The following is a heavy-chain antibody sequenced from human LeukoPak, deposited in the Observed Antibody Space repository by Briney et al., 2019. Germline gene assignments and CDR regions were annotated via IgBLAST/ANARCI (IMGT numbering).Heavy chain of an antibody. J-gene: IGHJ4*02. D-gene: IGHD4-17*01. CDR2: LYSGGST. CDR1: GFTVSSNY. V-gene: IGHV3-53*01. Sequence: GGSLRLSCAASGFTVSSNYMSWVRQAPGKGLEWVSVLYSGGSTYYADSVKGRFTISRDNSKNTLYLQMNSLRAEDTAVYYCARDSDGDYFDYWGQGTLVTVSS. CDR3: ARDSDGDYFDY.